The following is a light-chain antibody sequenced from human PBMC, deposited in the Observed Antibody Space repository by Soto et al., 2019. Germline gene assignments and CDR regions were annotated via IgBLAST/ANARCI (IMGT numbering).Light chain of an antibody. V-gene: IGKV3-15*01. CDR1: QSVSSK. CDR3: QQYANWPKT. J-gene: IGKJ1*01. CDR2: GAS. Sequence: EIVLTQSPATLSWSPGERATLSCRASQSVSSKLAWYQQKPGQAPRLLIYGASTRATGIPARFSGSGSGTEFTLTISSLQSADIAVYFCQQYANWPKTFGQGTKVDIK.